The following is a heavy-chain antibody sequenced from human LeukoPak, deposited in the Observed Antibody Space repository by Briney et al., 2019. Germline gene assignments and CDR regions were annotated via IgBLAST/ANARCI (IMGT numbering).Heavy chain of an antibody. CDR1: GFTFSTYG. V-gene: IGHV3-33*01. Sequence: GGSLRLSCAASGFTFSTYGMHWVRQAPGKGLEWVAVIWYDGSNKYYADSVKGRFTISRDNSKNTLNLQMNSLRAEDTAMYYCVRDVKNPSTVTGLFDYWGQGTLVTVSS. CDR3: VRDVKNPSTVTGLFDY. J-gene: IGHJ4*02. CDR2: IWYDGSNK. D-gene: IGHD6-19*01.